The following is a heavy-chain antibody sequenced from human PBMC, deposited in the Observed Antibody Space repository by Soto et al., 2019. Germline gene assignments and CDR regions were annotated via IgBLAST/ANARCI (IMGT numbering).Heavy chain of an antibody. V-gene: IGHV3-30*18. J-gene: IGHJ6*02. CDR1: GFTFGNYG. Sequence: PGGSLRLSCAASGFTFGNYGMHWVRQPPGKGLEWMSSILYDGRDKYYADSVKSRFTISRDGSKHTLYLQIDSLTPADPAVYYRGKWGEVSLNTGGNYWYAMDVWGRGTTVTVS. D-gene: IGHD3-16*01. CDR2: ILYDGRDK. CDR3: GKWGEVSLNTGGNYWYAMDV.